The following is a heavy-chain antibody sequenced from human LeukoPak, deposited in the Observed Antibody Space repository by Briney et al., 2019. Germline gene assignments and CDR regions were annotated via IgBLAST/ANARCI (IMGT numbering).Heavy chain of an antibody. J-gene: IGHJ4*02. CDR2: ISYDGSNK. Sequence: GGSLRLSCAASGFTFSSYAMHWVRQAPGKGLEWVAVISYDGSNKYYADSVKGRFTISRDNSKNTLYLQMNSLRAEDTAVYYCARDQETVVVMLDYWGQGTLVTVSS. CDR3: ARDQETVVVMLDY. CDR1: GFTFSSYA. D-gene: IGHD3-22*01. V-gene: IGHV3-30-3*01.